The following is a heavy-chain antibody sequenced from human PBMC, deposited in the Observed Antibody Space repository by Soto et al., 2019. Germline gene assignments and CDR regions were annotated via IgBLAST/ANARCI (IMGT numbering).Heavy chain of an antibody. CDR2: ISSSSGST. V-gene: IGHV3-11*06. J-gene: IGHJ6*02. CDR1: GFAFSDYY. Sequence: GGSLRLSCAASGFAFSDYYMSWIRQAPGKGLEYISYISSSSGSTNYADSVKGRFTISRDNAKNSLYLQMSSLRAEDTAVYYCARDRGGYDRLYYYHGMDVWGQGTTVTVSS. CDR3: ARDRGGYDRLYYYHGMDV. D-gene: IGHD5-12*01.